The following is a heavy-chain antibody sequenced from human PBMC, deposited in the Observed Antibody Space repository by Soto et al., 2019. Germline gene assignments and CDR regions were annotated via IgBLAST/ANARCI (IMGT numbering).Heavy chain of an antibody. V-gene: IGHV3-21*01. D-gene: IGHD2-8*01. CDR1: GFTVSTHS. Sequence: PGGALRLSCAASGFTVSTHSMNWVRQAPGKGLEWISSISSSSSYIYYADSVKGRFTLSRDNAENSLYLQMNSLRAQDTAVYYCARRYCTNGVCPFDHLGQGTPVTVSS. CDR2: ISSSSSYI. CDR3: ARRYCTNGVCPFDH. J-gene: IGHJ4*02.